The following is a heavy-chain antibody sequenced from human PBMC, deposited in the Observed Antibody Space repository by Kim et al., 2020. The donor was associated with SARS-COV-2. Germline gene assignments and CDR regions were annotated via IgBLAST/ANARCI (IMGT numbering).Heavy chain of an antibody. J-gene: IGHJ4*02. V-gene: IGHV3-23*01. CDR1: GFTFSSYA. D-gene: IGHD3-10*01. Sequence: GGSLRLSCAASGFTFSSYAMSWVRQAPGKGLEWVSAISGSGGSTYYADSVKGRSTISRDNSKNTLYLQMNSLRAEDTAVYYCAKWEWGGSGSYYKGGFDYWGQGTLVTVSS. CDR3: AKWEWGGSGSYYKGGFDY. CDR2: ISGSGGST.